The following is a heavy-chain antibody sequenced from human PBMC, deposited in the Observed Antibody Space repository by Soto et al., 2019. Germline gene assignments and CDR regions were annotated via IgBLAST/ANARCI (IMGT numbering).Heavy chain of an antibody. D-gene: IGHD6-6*01. V-gene: IGHV3-53*01. CDR3: ATGVVASSVFFQH. CDR1: GFTISSNY. Sequence: GSLRLSCATSGFTISSNYMSWVRQAPGKGLEWVSVLYTGGGASYADFAKGRYNISRDDSKSTLYLQMNSLRAEDTAVYYCATGVVASSVFFQHWGQGTLVTVSS. CDR2: LYTGGGA. J-gene: IGHJ1*01.